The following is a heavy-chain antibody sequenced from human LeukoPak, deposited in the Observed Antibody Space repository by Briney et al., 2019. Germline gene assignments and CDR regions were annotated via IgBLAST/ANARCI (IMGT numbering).Heavy chain of an antibody. Sequence: SETLSLTCTVSAGSISSYYWSWIRQPTGKGLEWIRYIYYSGSTNYNPSLKSRVTISVDTSKNQFSLKLSSVTAADAAVYYCAREDGSGSYYSYFDYWGQGTLVTVSS. CDR2: IYYSGST. CDR3: AREDGSGSYYSYFDY. CDR1: AGSISSYY. D-gene: IGHD3-10*01. J-gene: IGHJ4*02. V-gene: IGHV4-59*01.